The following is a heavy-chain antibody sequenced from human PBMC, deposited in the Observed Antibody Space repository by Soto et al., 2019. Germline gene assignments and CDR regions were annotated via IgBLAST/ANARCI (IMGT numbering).Heavy chain of an antibody. CDR3: TSLLRWFGQFSHLAY. J-gene: IGHJ1*01. V-gene: IGHV3-23*01. CDR1: GFTFSNYV. CDR2: ITGSGGDT. Sequence: GGSLRLSCAASGFTFSNYVMSWVRQAPAKGLEWFSAITGSGGDTYYADSVKGRFTISRDNSKNTLYLQMNSLKTEDTAVYYCTSLLRWFGQFSHLAYCGQGSLVTVSS. D-gene: IGHD3-10*01.